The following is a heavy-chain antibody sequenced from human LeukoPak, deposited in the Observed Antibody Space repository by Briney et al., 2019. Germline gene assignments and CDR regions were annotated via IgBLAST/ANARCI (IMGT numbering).Heavy chain of an antibody. J-gene: IGHJ5*01. Sequence: GGSLRLSCAASGFTFSSYAMSWVRQAPGRGLEWVSGISSSGSGGSTYYADSVKGRFTISRDNSKNTLYLQINSVRAEDTAVYYCARAYSSSWYDFWGQGTLVTVSP. V-gene: IGHV3-23*01. CDR1: GFTFSSYA. CDR3: ARAYSSSWYDF. CDR2: ISSSGSGGST. D-gene: IGHD6-13*01.